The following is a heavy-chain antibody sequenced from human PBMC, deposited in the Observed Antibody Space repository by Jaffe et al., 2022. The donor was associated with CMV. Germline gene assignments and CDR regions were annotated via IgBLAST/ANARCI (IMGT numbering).Heavy chain of an antibody. Sequence: QVTLRESGPALVKPTQTLTLTCTFSGFSLSTSGMCVSWIRQPPGKALEWLARIDWDDDKYYTTSLRTRLTISKDTSKNQVVLTMTNMDPVETATYYCARVRRIPMVRGANYYYMDVWGKGTTVTVSS. J-gene: IGHJ6*03. D-gene: IGHD3-10*01. CDR2: IDWDDDK. CDR1: GFSLSTSGMC. CDR3: ARVRRIPMVRGANYYYMDV. V-gene: IGHV2-70*15.